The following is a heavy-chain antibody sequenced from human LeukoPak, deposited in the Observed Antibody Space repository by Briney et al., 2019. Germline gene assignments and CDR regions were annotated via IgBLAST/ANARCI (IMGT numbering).Heavy chain of an antibody. Sequence: ASVKVSCKASGYTFTSYDINWVRQATGQGLEWMGWMNPNSGNTDYAQKFRGRVTMTRNTSISTAYMELSSLTSGDTAVYYCARDSYRRITVLGVVISHPTYNPWGQGTLVTLSS. D-gene: IGHD3-3*01. CDR2: MNPNSGNT. J-gene: IGHJ5*02. CDR3: ARDSYRRITVLGVVISHPTYNP. CDR1: GYTFTSYD. V-gene: IGHV1-8*01.